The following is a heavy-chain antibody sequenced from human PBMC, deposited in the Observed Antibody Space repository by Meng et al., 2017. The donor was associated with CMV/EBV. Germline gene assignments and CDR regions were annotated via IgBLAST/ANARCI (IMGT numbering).Heavy chain of an antibody. Sequence: QLVDSGGGLVQPGVCLRLSCTASGFSVSSNYMSWVRQAPGKGLEWISIIYGSGNTYYGDSVKGRFTISRDNFRNTLYLQMNSLRAEDTAVYYCAREIPQAWASWGQGTLVTVSS. J-gene: IGHJ5*02. CDR1: GFSVSSNY. V-gene: IGHV3-66*01. CDR3: AREIPQAWAS. D-gene: IGHD2-21*01. CDR2: IYGSGNT.